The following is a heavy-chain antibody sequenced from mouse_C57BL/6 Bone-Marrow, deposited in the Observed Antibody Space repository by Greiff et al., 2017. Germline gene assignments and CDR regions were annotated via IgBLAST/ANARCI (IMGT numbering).Heavy chain of an antibody. CDR1: GYTFTDYY. V-gene: IGHV1-26*01. J-gene: IGHJ3*01. Sequence: EVKLQQSGPELVKPGASVKISCKASGYTFTDYYMNWVKQSHGKSLEWIGDINPNNGGTSYNQKFKGKATLTVDKSSSTAYMELRSLTSEDSAVYYCARWITTGWFAYWGQGTLVTVSA. D-gene: IGHD1-1*01. CDR2: INPNNGGT. CDR3: ARWITTGWFAY.